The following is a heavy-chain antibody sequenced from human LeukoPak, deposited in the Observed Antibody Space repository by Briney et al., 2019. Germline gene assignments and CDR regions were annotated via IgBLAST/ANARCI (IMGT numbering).Heavy chain of an antibody. CDR1: GFTFSSYS. J-gene: IGHJ4*02. CDR2: ISSSSSYI. CDR3: ARLRFGGASFDY. D-gene: IGHD3-16*01. Sequence: GGSLRLSCAASGFTFSSYSMNWVRQAPGKGLEWVLSISSSSSYIYYADSVKGRFTISRDNAKNSLYLQMNSLRAEDTAVYYCARLRFGGASFDYWGQGTLVTVSS. V-gene: IGHV3-21*01.